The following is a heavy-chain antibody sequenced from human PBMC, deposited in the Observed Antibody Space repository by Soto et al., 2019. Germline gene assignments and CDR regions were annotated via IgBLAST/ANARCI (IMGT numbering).Heavy chain of an antibody. Sequence: GASVKVSCKASGGTFSSYAISWVRQAPGQGLEWMGGIIPIFGTANYAQKFQGRVTITADESTSTAYMELSSLRSEDTAVYYCARVLNYYDSSGYAEGFDYWGQGTLVTVSS. J-gene: IGHJ4*02. D-gene: IGHD3-22*01. CDR3: ARVLNYYDSSGYAEGFDY. CDR1: GGTFSSYA. CDR2: IIPIFGTA. V-gene: IGHV1-69*13.